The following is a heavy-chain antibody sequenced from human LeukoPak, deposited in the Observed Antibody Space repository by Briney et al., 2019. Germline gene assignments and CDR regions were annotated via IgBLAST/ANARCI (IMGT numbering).Heavy chain of an antibody. J-gene: IGHJ4*02. CDR2: ISSSGSSI. D-gene: IGHD3-22*01. V-gene: IGHV3-48*03. Sequence: GGSLRLSCAASGFTFSSYEMNWVRQAPGRGLEWVSYISSSGSSIYYVDSVKGRFIISRDNAKNSLFLQMNSLRAEDTAVYYCARRGYYDTSGYLFDDWGQGALVTVSS. CDR3: ARRGYYDTSGYLFDD. CDR1: GFTFSSYE.